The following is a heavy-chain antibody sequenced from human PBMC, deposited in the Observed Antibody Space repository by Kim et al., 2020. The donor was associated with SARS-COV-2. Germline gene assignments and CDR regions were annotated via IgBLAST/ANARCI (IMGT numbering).Heavy chain of an antibody. Sequence: GGSLRLSCAASGFTFSSYAMHWVRQAPGKGLEWVAVISYDGSNKYYADSVKGRFTISRDNSKNTLYLQMNSLRAEDTAVYYCAREGSSGIPHYYYYYGMDVWGQGTTVTVSS. D-gene: IGHD6-19*01. CDR3: AREGSSGIPHYYYYYGMDV. J-gene: IGHJ6*02. CDR2: ISYDGSNK. CDR1: GFTFSSYA. V-gene: IGHV3-30*04.